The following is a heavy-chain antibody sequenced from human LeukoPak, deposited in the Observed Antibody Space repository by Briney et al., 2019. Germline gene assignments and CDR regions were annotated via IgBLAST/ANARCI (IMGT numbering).Heavy chain of an antibody. V-gene: IGHV3-33*01. CDR2: IWYDGSNK. Sequence: GGSLRLSCAASGFTFSSYGMHWVCQAPGKGLEWVAVIWYDGSNKYYADSVKGRFTISRDNSKNTLYLQMNSLRAEDTAVYYCARGSGGTYYYYMDVWGKGTTVTVSS. CDR1: GFTFSSYG. D-gene: IGHD2-15*01. CDR3: ARGSGGTYYYYMDV. J-gene: IGHJ6*03.